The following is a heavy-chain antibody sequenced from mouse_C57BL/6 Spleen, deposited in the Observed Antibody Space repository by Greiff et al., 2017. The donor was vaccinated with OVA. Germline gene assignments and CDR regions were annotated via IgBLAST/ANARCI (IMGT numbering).Heavy chain of an antibody. D-gene: IGHD2-5*01. J-gene: IGHJ1*03. Sequence: VQLQQSGAELVKPGASVKISCKASGYAFRSYWMNWVKQRPGKGLEWIGQIYPGDGDTNYNGKFKGKATLTADKSSSTAYMQLSSLTSEDSAVYFCARRTAYYSNYWYFDVWGTGTTVTVSS. V-gene: IGHV1-80*01. CDR1: GYAFRSYW. CDR2: IYPGDGDT. CDR3: ARRTAYYSNYWYFDV.